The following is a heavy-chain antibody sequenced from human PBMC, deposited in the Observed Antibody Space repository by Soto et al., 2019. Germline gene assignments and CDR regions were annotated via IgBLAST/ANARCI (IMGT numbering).Heavy chain of an antibody. CDR1: GGSIRTDSIY. CDR2: IYYSGSA. D-gene: IGHD6-6*01. Sequence: QVQLQESGPGLVKPSQTLSLTCTVSGGSIRTDSIYWGWIRQSPGQALEWIGYIYYSGSAYYNPSLKSRVSLSVDTSKNHFSLNVTSLTVADTAMYFCAKVRGAARHLWYFDLWGRGTLVTVSS. V-gene: IGHV4-31*03. CDR3: AKVRGAARHLWYFDL. J-gene: IGHJ2*01.